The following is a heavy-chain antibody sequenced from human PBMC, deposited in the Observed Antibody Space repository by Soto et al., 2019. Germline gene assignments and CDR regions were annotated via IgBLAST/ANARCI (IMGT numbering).Heavy chain of an antibody. V-gene: IGHV4-34*01. CDR3: ARGRGYSGYPNWFDP. CDR2: INHSGST. J-gene: IGHJ5*02. D-gene: IGHD5-12*01. Sequence: PSETLSLTCAVYGGSFSGYYWSWIRQPPGKGLEWIGEINHSGSTNYNPSLKSRVTISVDTSKNQFSLKLSSVTAADTAVYYCARGRGYSGYPNWFDPWGQGTLVTVSS. CDR1: GGSFSGYY.